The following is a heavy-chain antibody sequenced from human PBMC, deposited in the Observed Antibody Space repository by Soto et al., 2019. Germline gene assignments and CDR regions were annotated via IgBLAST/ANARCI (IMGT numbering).Heavy chain of an antibody. J-gene: IGHJ6*02. Sequence: QVQLVQSGAEMKEPGSSVKVSCNTSGGTFISSAISWLRQAPGQGLEWMGGIIPLFRTPDYAQKFQGRVTIAADESTSTAYMELSSLRSEDTAVYYCARDNDRLQLGGNHYYILDVWGQGTTITVSS. D-gene: IGHD4-4*01. V-gene: IGHV1-69*12. CDR1: GGTFISSA. CDR3: ARDNDRLQLGGNHYYILDV. CDR2: IIPLFRTP.